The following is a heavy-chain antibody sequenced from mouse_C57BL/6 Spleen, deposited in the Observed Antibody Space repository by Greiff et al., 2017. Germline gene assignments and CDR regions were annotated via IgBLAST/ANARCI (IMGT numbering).Heavy chain of an antibody. D-gene: IGHD4-1*01. CDR2: IHPNSGST. Sequence: QVQLKQPGAELVKPGASVKLSCKASGYTFTSYWMHWVKQRPGQGLEWIGMIHPNSGSTNYNEKFKSKATLTVDKSSSTAYMQLSSLTSEDSAVYYCARAILTGTYFDYWGKGTTLTVSS. CDR1: GYTFTSYW. J-gene: IGHJ2*01. CDR3: ARAILTGTYFDY. V-gene: IGHV1-64*01.